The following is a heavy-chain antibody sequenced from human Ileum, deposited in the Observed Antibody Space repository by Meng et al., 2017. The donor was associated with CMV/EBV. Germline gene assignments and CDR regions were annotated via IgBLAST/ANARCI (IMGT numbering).Heavy chain of an antibody. CDR3: ARVPGLEVADANWFDP. J-gene: IGHJ5*02. CDR2: INPNSGGT. CDR1: GYTFTAYY. V-gene: IGHV1-2*02. D-gene: IGHD2-15*01. Sequence: QVQVVQSGADVKKPGASVKVSCKASGYTFTAYYIHWVRQAPGQGLEWMGWINPNSGGTNYAQKFQGRVTMTRDTSISTVCMELNRLTSDDTAVYYCARVPGLEVADANWFDPWGQGTLVTVSS.